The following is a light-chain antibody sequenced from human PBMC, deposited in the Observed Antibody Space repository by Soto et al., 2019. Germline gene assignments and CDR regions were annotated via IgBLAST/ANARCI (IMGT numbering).Light chain of an antibody. CDR3: QQYNSYSWT. Sequence: DIQMTQSPSTLSASLGDRVTITCRASQSIDNWLAWYQQKPGKAPKLLIYDASSLESGVPSRFSGSGSGTEFTLTISSLQPDDFATYYCQQYNSYSWTFGQGTKVDI. CDR1: QSIDNW. CDR2: DAS. J-gene: IGKJ1*01. V-gene: IGKV1-5*01.